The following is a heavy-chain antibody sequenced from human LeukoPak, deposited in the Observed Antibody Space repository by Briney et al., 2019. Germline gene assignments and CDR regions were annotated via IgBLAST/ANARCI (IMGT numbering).Heavy chain of an antibody. CDR2: IYHSGST. CDR1: GYSISSGYY. D-gene: IGHD3-3*01. J-gene: IGHJ5*02. V-gene: IGHV4-38-2*01. CDR3: ARIGGDGFANCDFLNWFDP. Sequence: SETLSLTCAVSGYSISSGYYWGWIRQPPGKGLEWIGSIYHSGSTYYNPSLKSRVTISVDTSKNQLSLKLSSVTAADTAVYYCARIGGDGFANCDFLNWFDPWGQGTLVTVSS.